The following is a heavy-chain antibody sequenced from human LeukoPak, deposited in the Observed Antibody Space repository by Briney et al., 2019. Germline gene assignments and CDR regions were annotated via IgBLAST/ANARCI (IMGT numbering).Heavy chain of an antibody. CDR1: GGTFSSYA. CDR3: ARVPPLIYCSGGSCYDQGTQFDP. J-gene: IGHJ5*02. D-gene: IGHD2-15*01. V-gene: IGHV1-2*02. Sequence: GASVKVSCKASGGTFSSYAISWVRQAPGQGLEWMGGIIPNSGGTNYAQKFQGRVTMTRDTSISTAYMELSRLRSDDTAVYYCARVPPLIYCSGGSCYDQGTQFDPWGQGTLVTVSS. CDR2: IIPNSGGT.